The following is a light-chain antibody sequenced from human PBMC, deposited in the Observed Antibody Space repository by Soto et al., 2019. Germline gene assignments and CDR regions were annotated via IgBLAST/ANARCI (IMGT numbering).Light chain of an antibody. CDR2: DAS. V-gene: IGLV2-14*03. Sequence: QSALTQPASVSGSPGQSIAISCTGTSSDVGGYNYVSWYQRHPGKTPKLIIYDASNRPSGVSDRFSGSRSGNTASLTISGLQAEDEADYYCSSYTTSNTVVFGGGTKLTVL. CDR1: SSDVGGYNY. J-gene: IGLJ3*02. CDR3: SSYTTSNTVV.